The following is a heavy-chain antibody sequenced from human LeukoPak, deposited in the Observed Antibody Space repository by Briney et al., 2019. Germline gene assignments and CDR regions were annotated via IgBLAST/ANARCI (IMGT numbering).Heavy chain of an antibody. J-gene: IGHJ4*02. CDR3: ATYRQVLLPFES. CDR1: GFTFSNYG. D-gene: IGHD2-8*02. CDR2: ITGSGGST. V-gene: IGHV3-23*01. Sequence: TGGTLRLSCAASGFTFSNYGLSWVRQAPGKGLEWISGITGSGGSTYYADSVKGRFTISRDNSKNTLYLQMNSLRAEGTAIYYCATYRQVLLPFESWGQGTLVTVSS.